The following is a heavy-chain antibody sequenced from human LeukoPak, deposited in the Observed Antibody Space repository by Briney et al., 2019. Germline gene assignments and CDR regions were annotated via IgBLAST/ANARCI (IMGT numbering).Heavy chain of an antibody. CDR3: AKAIPSLEIVGATERPH. V-gene: IGHV3-23*01. CDR1: GFTFSSYA. Sequence: GSLRLSCTASGFTFSSYAMSWVRQAPGKGPEWVSALSGSGANTYYADSVKGRFTISRDNSKKTLYLQMNSLRDEDTAVYYCAKAIPSLEIVGATERPHWGQGTLVTVSS. J-gene: IGHJ4*02. CDR2: LSGSGANT. D-gene: IGHD1-26*01.